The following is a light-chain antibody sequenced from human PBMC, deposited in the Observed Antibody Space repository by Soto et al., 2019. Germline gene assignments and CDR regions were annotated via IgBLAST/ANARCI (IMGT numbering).Light chain of an antibody. CDR1: QSVSAW. V-gene: IGKV1-5*01. Sequence: DIQMTHSPSTLSASVGDIVTITCRASQSVSAWLAWYQQKPGKAPKFLMYDVSTLESGVPLRFSGSGSGTEFTLTINSLQPDDFATYYCQSYRNFSWTFGQGTKVDIK. CDR2: DVS. J-gene: IGKJ1*01. CDR3: QSYRNFSWT.